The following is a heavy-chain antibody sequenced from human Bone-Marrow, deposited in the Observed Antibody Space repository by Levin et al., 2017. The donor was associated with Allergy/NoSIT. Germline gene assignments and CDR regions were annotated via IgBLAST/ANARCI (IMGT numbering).Heavy chain of an antibody. Sequence: AGGSLRLSCAASGFTFSDYYMSWIRQAPGKGLEWVSYITSSGTTVYYADSVKGRFTISRDNAKNSLFLQMNSLRAEDTAVYYCARDLAPSTITSDFDYWGQGTLVTVSS. D-gene: IGHD4-11*01. CDR1: GFTFSDYY. CDR2: ITSSGTTV. CDR3: ARDLAPSTITSDFDY. V-gene: IGHV3-11*01. J-gene: IGHJ4*02.